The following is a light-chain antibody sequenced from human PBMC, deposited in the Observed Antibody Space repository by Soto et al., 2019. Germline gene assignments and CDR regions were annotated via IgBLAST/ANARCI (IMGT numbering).Light chain of an antibody. CDR2: EVT. Sequence: QSVLTQPASVSGSPGQSIAISCTGTRSDVGAYNYVSWYQQHPGKAPKLMISEVTNRPSGVSDRFSGSKSGNTASLTISGLQAEDEADYYCSSFTSRFTFAFGTGTKATVL. CDR1: RSDVGAYNY. V-gene: IGLV2-14*01. J-gene: IGLJ1*01. CDR3: SSFTSRFTFA.